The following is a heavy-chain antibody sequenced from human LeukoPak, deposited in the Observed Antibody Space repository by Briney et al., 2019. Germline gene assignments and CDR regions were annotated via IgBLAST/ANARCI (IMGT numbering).Heavy chain of an antibody. CDR2: IYYSGST. Sequence: SETLSLTCTVSGGSISSGGYYWSWIGQHPGKGLEWIGYIYYSGSTYYNPSLKSRVTISVDTSKNQFSLKLSSVTAADTAVYYCARGELGTELYFDYWGQGTLVTVSS. D-gene: IGHD7-27*01. CDR3: ARGELGTELYFDY. V-gene: IGHV4-31*03. CDR1: GGSISSGGYY. J-gene: IGHJ4*02.